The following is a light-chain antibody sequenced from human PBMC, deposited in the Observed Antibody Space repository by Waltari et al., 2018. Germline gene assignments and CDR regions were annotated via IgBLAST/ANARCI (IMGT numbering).Light chain of an antibody. CDR2: DVS. CDR3: SSYTSSSTWV. V-gene: IGLV2-14*03. Sequence: QSALTQPASVSGSPGQSIAISCTGTSSDVGNYNYVAWYQQHPGKAPKVIIHDVSNRPSGVSNRFSGSKSGITASLTISGLQAEDEAYYYCSSYTSSSTWVFGGWTKLTVL. CDR1: SSDVGNYNY. J-gene: IGLJ3*02.